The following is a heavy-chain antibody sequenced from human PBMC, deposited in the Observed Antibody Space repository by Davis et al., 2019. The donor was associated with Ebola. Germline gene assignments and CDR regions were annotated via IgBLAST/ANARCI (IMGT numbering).Heavy chain of an antibody. V-gene: IGHV4-39*01. D-gene: IGHD3-3*01. CDR3: ARQVDFWSGYFDY. CDR1: GGSISSSTYY. Sequence: MPGGSLRLSCTVSGGSISSSTYYWGWIRQPPGKGLEWIGTIYYSGSTYYSPSLKSRVTISVDTSRNQFSLKLSSVTAADTAVYYCARQVDFWSGYFDYWGQGTLVTVSS. CDR2: IYYSGST. J-gene: IGHJ4*02.